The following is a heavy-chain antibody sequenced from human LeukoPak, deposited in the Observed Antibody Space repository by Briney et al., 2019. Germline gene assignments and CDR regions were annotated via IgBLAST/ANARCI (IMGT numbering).Heavy chain of an antibody. CDR1: GYTFTGYY. CDR2: INPNSGGT. V-gene: IGHV1-2*02. CDR3: ARDRYYYDSSGTRWFEP. D-gene: IGHD3-22*01. J-gene: IGHJ5*02. Sequence: GASVKVSCKASGYTFTGYYMHWVRQAPGQGLEWMGWINPNSGGTNYAQKFQGRVTMTRDTSISTAYMELSRLRSDDTAVYYCARDRYYYDSSGTRWFEPWGQGTLVTVSS.